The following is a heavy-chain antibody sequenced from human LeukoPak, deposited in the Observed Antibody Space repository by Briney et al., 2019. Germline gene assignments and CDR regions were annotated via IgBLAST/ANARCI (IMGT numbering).Heavy chain of an antibody. Sequence: GASVKVSCKVSGYTLTELSMHWVRQAPGKGLEWMGGFDPEDGETIYAQKFQGRVTMTEDTSTDTAYMELSSLRSEDTAVYYCAARSSRSSWLQQDWFDPWGQGTLVTVSS. CDR3: AARSSRSSWLQQDWFDP. CDR2: FDPEDGET. D-gene: IGHD5-24*01. V-gene: IGHV1-24*01. CDR1: GYTLTELS. J-gene: IGHJ5*02.